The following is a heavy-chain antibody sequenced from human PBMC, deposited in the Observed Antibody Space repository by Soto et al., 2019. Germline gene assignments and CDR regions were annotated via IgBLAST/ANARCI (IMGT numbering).Heavy chain of an antibody. D-gene: IGHD3-10*01. J-gene: IGHJ4*02. CDR3: ARGGAHYYGSGSYRSLDY. CDR2: IYHSGST. CDR1: GGSISSGGYS. V-gene: IGHV4-30-2*01. Sequence: SETLSLTCAVSGGSISSGGYSWSWIRQPPGKGLEWIGYIYHSGSTYYNPSLKSRVTISVDRSKNQFSLKLNSVTAADTAVYYCARGGAHYYGSGSYRSLDYWGQGTLVTVSS.